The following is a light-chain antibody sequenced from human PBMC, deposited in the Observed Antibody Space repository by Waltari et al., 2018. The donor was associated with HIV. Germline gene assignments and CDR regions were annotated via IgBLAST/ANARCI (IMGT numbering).Light chain of an antibody. CDR2: EDN. CDR3: QSYDNIVLWV. J-gene: IGLJ3*02. Sequence: NFMLTQPHSVSESPGKTVTISCTRSSGSIASNYVQWYQQRPGSAPTTGIYEDNQRPSGVPDRFSGSIDSSSNSASLTISGLKTEDEADYYCQSYDNIVLWVFGGGTKLTVL. V-gene: IGLV6-57*03. CDR1: SGSIASNY.